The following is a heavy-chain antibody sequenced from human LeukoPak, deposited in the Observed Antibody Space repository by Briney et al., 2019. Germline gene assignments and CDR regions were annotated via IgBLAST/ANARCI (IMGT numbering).Heavy chain of an antibody. D-gene: IGHD5-12*01. CDR2: INHSGST. J-gene: IGHJ4*02. CDR3: ARGEYLVAIDY. CDR1: GGSFSSYY. V-gene: IGHV4-34*01. Sequence: PSETLSLTCAVYGGSFSSYYWSWIRQPPGKGLEWIGEINHSGSTNYNPSLKSRVTISVDTSKNQFSLKLSSVTAADTAVYYCARGEYLVAIDYWGQGTLVTVSS.